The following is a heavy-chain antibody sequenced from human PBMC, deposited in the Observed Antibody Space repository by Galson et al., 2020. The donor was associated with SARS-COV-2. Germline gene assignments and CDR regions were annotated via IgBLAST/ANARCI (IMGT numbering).Heavy chain of an antibody. V-gene: IGHV2-70*11. Sequence: ESGPTLVKPTQTLTLTCTFSGFSLSSSGMCVSWIRQPPGKALEWLTRIDWDDDEYYSTSLKTRLTISKDTSKNQVVLTMTNMDPMDTATYYCARIDSSGCRGNYWGQGTLVTVSS. CDR2: IDWDDDE. CDR1: GFSLSSSGMC. D-gene: IGHD6-19*01. J-gene: IGHJ4*02. CDR3: ARIDSSGCRGNY.